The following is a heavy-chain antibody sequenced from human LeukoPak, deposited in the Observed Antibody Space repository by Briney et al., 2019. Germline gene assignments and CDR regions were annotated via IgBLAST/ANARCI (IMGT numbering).Heavy chain of an antibody. V-gene: IGHV4-34*01. J-gene: IGHJ5*02. CDR1: GGSFSDYY. CDR2: INHSGST. D-gene: IGHD2-2*01. Sequence: PSETLSLTCAVYGGSFSDYYWSWIRQPPGKGLEWIGEINHSGSTNYNPSLKSRVIISVDTSKNQFSLNLNSVTAADTAVYYCASHFLQEDIVVVPSPMGNWFDPWGQGNLVTVSS. CDR3: ASHFLQEDIVVVPSPMGNWFDP.